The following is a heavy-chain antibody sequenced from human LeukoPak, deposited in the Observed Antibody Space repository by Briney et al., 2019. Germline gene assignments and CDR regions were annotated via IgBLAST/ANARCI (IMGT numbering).Heavy chain of an antibody. CDR2: IYYTGST. CDR1: GGSISSYY. D-gene: IGHD6-13*01. V-gene: IGHV4-59*01. J-gene: IGHJ4*02. CDR3: ARSPVRIAAPGRAFGY. Sequence: SETLSLTCTVSGGSISSYYWSWIRQPPGKGLEWIGYIYYTGSTNYNPSLKSRVTISINASKNQLSLELSSVTAADTAVYYCARSPVRIAAPGRAFGYWGQGTLVTVSS.